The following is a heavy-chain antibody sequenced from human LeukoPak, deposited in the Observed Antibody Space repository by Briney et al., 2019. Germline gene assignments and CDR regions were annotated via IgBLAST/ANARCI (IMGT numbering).Heavy chain of an antibody. V-gene: IGHV1-18*01. CDR1: GYTFTSYG. CDR2: ISAYNGNT. CDR3: ARADDYINAFDI. J-gene: IGHJ3*02. Sequence: ASVKVSCKASGYTFTSYGISWVRQAPGQGLEWMGWISAYNGNTNYAQKLQGRVTKTTDTSTSTAYMELRSLRSDDTAVYYCARADDYINAFDIWGQGTMVTVSS. D-gene: IGHD4-11*01.